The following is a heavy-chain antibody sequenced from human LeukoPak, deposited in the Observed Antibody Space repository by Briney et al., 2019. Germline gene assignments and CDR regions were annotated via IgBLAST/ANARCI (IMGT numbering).Heavy chain of an antibody. CDR1: GGSITSYY. J-gene: IGHJ4*02. CDR2: IYITGST. V-gene: IGHV4-4*07. Sequence: PSETLSLTCTVSGGSITSYYWSWIRQSAGKGLEWIGRIYITGSTTYNPSLKSRVTISVDTSNNQFSLRLSSVTAADTAVYYCARGQKYRSGYTVTELGSGYFDYWGQGTLVTVSS. CDR3: ARGQKYRSGYTVTELGSGYFDY. D-gene: IGHD5-18*01.